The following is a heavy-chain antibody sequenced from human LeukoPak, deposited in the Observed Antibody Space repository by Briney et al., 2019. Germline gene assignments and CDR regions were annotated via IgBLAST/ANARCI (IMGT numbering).Heavy chain of an antibody. Sequence: SETLSLTCAVYGGSLSGYYWSWIRQPPGKGLEWIGEINHSGSTNYNPSLKSRVTISVDTSKNQFYLKLSSVTAADTAVYYCARGHSSGWYKIDYWGQGTLVTVSS. V-gene: IGHV4-34*01. J-gene: IGHJ4*02. CDR1: GGSLSGYY. D-gene: IGHD6-19*01. CDR2: INHSGST. CDR3: ARGHSSGWYKIDY.